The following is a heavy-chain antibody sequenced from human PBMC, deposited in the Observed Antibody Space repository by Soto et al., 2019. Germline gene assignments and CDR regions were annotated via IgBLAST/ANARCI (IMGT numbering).Heavy chain of an antibody. CDR1: GYTFTSYG. D-gene: IGHD6-13*01. CDR2: ISAYNGNT. V-gene: IGHV1-18*01. Sequence: QVQLVQSGAEVKKPGASVKVSCKASGYTFTSYGIRWVRQAPGQGLEWMGWISAYNGNTNYAQKLQGRVTMTTDTSTSTAYMELRSLRSDDTAVYYCARDWSGYSSSVVYYGMDVWGQGTTVTVSS. CDR3: ARDWSGYSSSVVYYGMDV. J-gene: IGHJ6*02.